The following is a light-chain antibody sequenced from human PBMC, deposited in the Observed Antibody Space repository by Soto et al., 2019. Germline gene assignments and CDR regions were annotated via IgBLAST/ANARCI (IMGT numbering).Light chain of an antibody. CDR1: QGISSY. V-gene: IGKV1-9*01. J-gene: IGKJ4*01. Sequence: DIQLTQSPSFLSASVGDRVTITCRASQGISSYLAWYQQKPGKAPKLLIYAASTLQSGVPSRFSGSGSGTEFTLTISSLQPEDFATYYCQQGNSYPLTFGGGTKVELK. CDR2: AAS. CDR3: QQGNSYPLT.